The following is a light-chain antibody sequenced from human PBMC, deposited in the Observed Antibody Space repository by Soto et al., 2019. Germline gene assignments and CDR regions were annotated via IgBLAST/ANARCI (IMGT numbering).Light chain of an antibody. V-gene: IGKV3-11*01. Sequence: EIVLTQSPGPLSLSPGERATLSCRASQSVSSYLSWFQQKPGLAPRLLIYDASNRATGTPARFSGSGSGTDFTLTISSLEPEDFAVYYCQQRSNWPWTFGQGTKVDIK. CDR2: DAS. CDR1: QSVSSY. J-gene: IGKJ1*01. CDR3: QQRSNWPWT.